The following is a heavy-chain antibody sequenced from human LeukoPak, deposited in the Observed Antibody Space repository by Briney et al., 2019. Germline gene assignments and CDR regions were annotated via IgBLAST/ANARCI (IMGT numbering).Heavy chain of an antibody. CDR3: AKGAYDYIEMGYFDY. V-gene: IGHV3-23*01. CDR1: GFTFTNSA. CDR2: FIASSGST. Sequence: PGGSLNLPCPPSGFTFTNSAMIWVGQPPGKGLEWVSFFIASSGSTFYADSVKGRFTISRDNSKNTLYLQMNSLRAEDTAVYYCAKGAYDYIEMGYFDYWGQGTLVTVSS. D-gene: IGHD5-12*01. J-gene: IGHJ4*02.